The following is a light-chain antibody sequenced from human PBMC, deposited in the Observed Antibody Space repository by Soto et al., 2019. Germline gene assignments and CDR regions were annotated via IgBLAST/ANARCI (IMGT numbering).Light chain of an antibody. J-gene: IGLJ3*02. CDR3: SSYTSSSTWV. CDR1: NNDIGGYNS. CDR2: GVT. Sequence: QSVLTQPASVSGSPGQSITISCTGSNNDIGGYNSVSWYQQHPDKAPKLLIFGVTNRPSGVSDRFSGSRSGNTASLTISGLQAEDESDYYCSSYTSSSTWVFGGGTKLTVL. V-gene: IGLV2-14*01.